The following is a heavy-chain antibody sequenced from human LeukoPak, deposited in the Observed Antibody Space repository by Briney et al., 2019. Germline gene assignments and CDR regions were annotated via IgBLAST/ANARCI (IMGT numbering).Heavy chain of an antibody. Sequence: ASVRVSCKASGGTFSSYAISWVRQAPGQGLEWMGRIIPIFGTANYAQKFQGRVTITTGESTSTAYMELSSLRSEDTAVYYCARDQLTTTGHGFKNWFDPWGQGTLVTVSS. V-gene: IGHV1-69*05. CDR1: GGTFSSYA. J-gene: IGHJ5*02. D-gene: IGHD1-14*01. CDR3: ARDQLTTTGHGFKNWFDP. CDR2: IIPIFGTA.